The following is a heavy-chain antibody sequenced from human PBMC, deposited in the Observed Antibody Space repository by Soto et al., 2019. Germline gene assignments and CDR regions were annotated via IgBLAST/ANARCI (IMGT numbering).Heavy chain of an antibody. CDR3: ARDRWLQSRAFDI. CDR2: INPNSGGT. V-gene: IGHV1-2*02. D-gene: IGHD5-12*01. Sequence: QVQLVQSGAEVKKPGASVKVSCKASGYTFTGYYMHWVRQAPGQGLGWMGWINPNSGGTNYAQKFQGRVTMTRDTSSSTAYMELSRLRSDDTAVYYCARDRWLQSRAFDIWGQGTMVTVSS. CDR1: GYTFTGYY. J-gene: IGHJ3*02.